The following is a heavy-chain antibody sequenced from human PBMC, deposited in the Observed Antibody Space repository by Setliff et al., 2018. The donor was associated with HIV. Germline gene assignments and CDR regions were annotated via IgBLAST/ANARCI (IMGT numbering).Heavy chain of an antibody. CDR3: ARVGDYNFWSGYKYNYYYGMDV. Sequence: SVKVSCKASGGTFSSYAISWVRQAPGQGLEWMGGIIPIFGTANYAQKFQGRVTITADESTSTAYMELSSLRSEDTAVYYCARVGDYNFWSGYKYNYYYGMDVWGQGTTVTVSS. D-gene: IGHD3-3*01. J-gene: IGHJ6*02. CDR1: GGTFSSYA. CDR2: IIPIFGTA. V-gene: IGHV1-69*13.